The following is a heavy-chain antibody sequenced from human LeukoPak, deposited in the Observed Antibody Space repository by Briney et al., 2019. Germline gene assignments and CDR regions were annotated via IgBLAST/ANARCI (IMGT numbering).Heavy chain of an antibody. D-gene: IGHD2/OR15-2a*01. CDR3: AADGEYAFLV. CDR1: GLTFHNTW. CDR2: IINDGITT. V-gene: IGHV3-74*01. J-gene: IGHJ3*01. Sequence: GGSLRLSCAASGLTFHNTWMHWIRQARGEGLVWVSRIINDGITTTYADSVKGRFTISRDNAKKTLYLQMNSLRADDTAVYYCAADGEYAFLVWGQGTMVTVSS.